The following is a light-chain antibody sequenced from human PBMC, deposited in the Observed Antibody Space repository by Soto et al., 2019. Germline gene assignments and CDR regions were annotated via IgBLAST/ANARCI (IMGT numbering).Light chain of an antibody. CDR2: AAS. CDR3: QQYGSSPCT. Sequence: EIVLTQSPGTLSLSPGERATLSCRASQSVASSYSSWYQQRPGQAPRLLIYAASSRATGIPARFSGSGSGTDFTLTISRLEPEDFAVYYCQQYGSSPCTFGQGTKVEIK. CDR1: QSVASSY. V-gene: IGKV3-20*01. J-gene: IGKJ1*01.